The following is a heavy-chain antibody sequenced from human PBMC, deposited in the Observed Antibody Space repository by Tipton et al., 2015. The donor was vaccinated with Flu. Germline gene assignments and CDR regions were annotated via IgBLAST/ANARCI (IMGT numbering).Heavy chain of an antibody. Sequence: TLSLTCTVSGDSISSNYYYWGWIRQPTGKGLEWIGSISYSGISYHNPSLQSRVTISLDTSKNQFSLKLRSVTAADTAMYYCAREGALTGYSEPADYWGQGTLVTVSS. CDR1: GDSISSNYYY. CDR3: AREGALTGYSEPADY. J-gene: IGHJ4*02. CDR2: ISYSGIS. V-gene: IGHV4-39*07. D-gene: IGHD3-9*01.